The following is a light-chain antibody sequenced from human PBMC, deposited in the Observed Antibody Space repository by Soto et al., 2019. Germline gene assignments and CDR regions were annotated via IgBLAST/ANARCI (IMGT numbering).Light chain of an antibody. CDR2: DAS. Sequence: DIPMTQSPSTLSASVGDRVTITCRASQSISSWLAWYQQKPGSAPKLLIYDASSLESGVPSRFSGSGSGTEFTLTISSLQPDDFATYYCQQYDTYWTFGQGTKVEIK. CDR1: QSISSW. CDR3: QQYDTYWT. V-gene: IGKV1-5*01. J-gene: IGKJ1*01.